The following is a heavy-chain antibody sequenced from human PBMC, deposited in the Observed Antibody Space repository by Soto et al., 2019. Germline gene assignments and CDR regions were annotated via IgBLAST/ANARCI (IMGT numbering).Heavy chain of an antibody. CDR1: GYTFTGCY. V-gene: IGHV1-2*04. CDR3: AIFRDSSSSPYYYCGMDV. D-gene: IGHD6-6*01. CDR2: INPNSGGT. J-gene: IGHJ6*02. Sequence: ASVKVSCKASGYTFTGCYMHWVRQAPGQGLEWMGWINPNSGGTNYAQKFQGWVTMTRDTSISTAYMELSRLRSDDTAVYYCAIFRDSSSSPYYYCGMDVWGQGTTVTFAS.